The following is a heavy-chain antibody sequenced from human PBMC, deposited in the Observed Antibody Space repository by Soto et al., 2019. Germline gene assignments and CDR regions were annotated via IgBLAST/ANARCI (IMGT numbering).Heavy chain of an antibody. D-gene: IGHD2-2*01. CDR2: IIPIFGTA. CDR3: ARAKASYCSSTSCRMPPRNHGMDV. J-gene: IGHJ6*02. CDR1: GGTFSSYA. V-gene: IGHV1-69*13. Sequence: GASVKVSCKASGGTFSSYAISWVRQAPGQGLEWMGGIIPIFGTANYAQKFQGRVTITADESTSTAYMELSSLRSEDTAVYYCARAKASYCSSTSCRMPPRNHGMDVWGQGTTVTVSS.